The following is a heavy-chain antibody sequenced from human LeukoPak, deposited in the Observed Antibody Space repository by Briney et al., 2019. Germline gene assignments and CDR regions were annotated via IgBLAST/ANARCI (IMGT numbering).Heavy chain of an antibody. D-gene: IGHD6-19*01. CDR3: ATGGGQWLPHY. J-gene: IGHJ4*02. CDR1: GFTFSDYY. Sequence: PGGSLRLSCAASGFTFSDYYMTWIRQAPGKGLEWVSYSDSSSTYTNYADSVKGRFTISRDNAKNSLYLQMNSLRVEDTAVYYCATGGGQWLPHYWGQGTLVTVSS. CDR2: SDSSSTYT. V-gene: IGHV3-11*06.